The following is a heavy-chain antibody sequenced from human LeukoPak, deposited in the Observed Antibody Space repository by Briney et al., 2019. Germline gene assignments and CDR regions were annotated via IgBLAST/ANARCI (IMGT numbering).Heavy chain of an antibody. J-gene: IGHJ4*02. D-gene: IGHD2-15*01. V-gene: IGHV3-23*01. Sequence: GGSLRLSCAASGFSFSNYAMNWVRQAPGKGLEWVSSITGSGGDAYYADSVKGRFTIARDNSKNALDMQMNSLSAEDTAVYYWAKGLKGCSVSSCYYFFDFWGRGALITVSS. CDR1: GFSFSNYA. CDR3: AKGLKGCSVSSCYYFFDF. CDR2: ITGSGGDA.